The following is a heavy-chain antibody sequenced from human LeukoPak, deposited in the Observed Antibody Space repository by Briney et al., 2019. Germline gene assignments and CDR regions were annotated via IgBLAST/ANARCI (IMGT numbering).Heavy chain of an antibody. CDR3: ARSVLFRYWFDP. D-gene: IGHD3-10*02. Sequence: PSQTLSLTCAVSGGSISSGGYSWSWIRQPPGKGLEWIGYIYHSGSTYYNPSLKSRITISVDRSKNQFSLKLSSVTAADTAAYYSARSVLFRYWFDPWGQGTLVTVSS. J-gene: IGHJ5*02. CDR2: IYHSGST. CDR1: GGSISSGGYS. V-gene: IGHV4-30-2*01.